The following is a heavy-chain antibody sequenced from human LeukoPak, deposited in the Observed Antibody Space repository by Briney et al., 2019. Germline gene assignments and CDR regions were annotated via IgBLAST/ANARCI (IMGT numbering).Heavy chain of an antibody. CDR1: GFTFSSYW. V-gene: IGHV3-7*03. J-gene: IGHJ4*02. D-gene: IGHD3-10*01. Sequence: GGSLRLSCAASGFTFSSYWISWVRQAPGKGPEWVANINQDGGERYYVDSVRGRFTISRDNAKNSLYLQVNSLRTEDTAVYYCAISSTAGGGYWGQGTLVTVSS. CDR2: INQDGGER. CDR3: AISSTAGGGY.